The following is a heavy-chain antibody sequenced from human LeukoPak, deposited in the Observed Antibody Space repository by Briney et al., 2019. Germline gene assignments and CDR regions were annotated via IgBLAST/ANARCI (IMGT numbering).Heavy chain of an antibody. CDR2: VNHSGNT. Sequence: SETLSLTCAVYGGSFSGYYWSWIRQPPGKGLEWIGEVNHSGNTNYNPSLKSRVSISADTPNNHFSLKLNSVTAADTALYYCARTLRTTGFDYWGQGALVIVSS. CDR1: GGSFSGYY. CDR3: ARTLRTTGFDY. J-gene: IGHJ4*02. V-gene: IGHV4-34*01. D-gene: IGHD4-17*01.